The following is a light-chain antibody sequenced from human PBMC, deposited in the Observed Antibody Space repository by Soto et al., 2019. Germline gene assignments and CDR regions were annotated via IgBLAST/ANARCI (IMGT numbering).Light chain of an antibody. Sequence: QSALTQPASVSGSPGQAITISCTGTSSDVGGYNYVSWYQQHPGKAPKLMIYEVSYRPSGVSNRFSGSKSGNTASLTISGLQAEDEADYYCSSYSSTSTRIFGSGTKGTVL. V-gene: IGLV2-14*01. CDR2: EVS. J-gene: IGLJ1*01. CDR3: SSYSSTSTRI. CDR1: SSDVGGYNY.